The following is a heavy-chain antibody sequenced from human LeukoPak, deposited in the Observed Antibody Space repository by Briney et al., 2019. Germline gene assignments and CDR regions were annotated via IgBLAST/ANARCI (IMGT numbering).Heavy chain of an antibody. CDR1: GYSFTTYW. Sequence: GESLKISCKGSGYSFTTYWIGCVRQMPGKGLEWMGIIYPGDSDTRYSPSFQGQVTISADKSISTAYLQWSSLKVSDTAIYYCARPSFSSVPWFFDDWGQGTLVTVSS. D-gene: IGHD6-19*01. J-gene: IGHJ4*02. V-gene: IGHV5-51*01. CDR2: IYPGDSDT. CDR3: ARPSFSSVPWFFDD.